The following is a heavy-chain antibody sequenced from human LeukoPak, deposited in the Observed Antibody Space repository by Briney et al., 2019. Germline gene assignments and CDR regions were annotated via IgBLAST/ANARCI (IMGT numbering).Heavy chain of an antibody. CDR3: TTNGIAAAGDDYYYYGMDV. D-gene: IGHD6-13*01. Sequence: GGSLRLSCAASGFTFSNAWMSWVRQAPGKGLEWVGRIKSKTDGGTTDYAAPVKGRFTISRDDSKNTLYLQMNSLKTEDTAVYYCTTNGIAAAGDDYYYYGMDVWGKGTTVTVSS. J-gene: IGHJ6*04. V-gene: IGHV3-15*01. CDR1: GFTFSNAW. CDR2: IKSKTDGGTT.